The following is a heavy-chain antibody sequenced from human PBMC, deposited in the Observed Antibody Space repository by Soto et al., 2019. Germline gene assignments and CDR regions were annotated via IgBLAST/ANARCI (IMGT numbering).Heavy chain of an antibody. D-gene: IGHD1-1*01. J-gene: IGHJ6*02. CDR2: MYHSGST. CDR1: GYSINSGYY. CDR3: ARYLEFYGVDV. V-gene: IGHV4-38-2*01. Sequence: SETLSLTCGVSGYSINSGYYWGWIRQPPGKGLEWIGSMYHSGSTYYNPSLTSRVTISIDTSKNQFSLRLSSVTAADTAVYYCARYLEFYGVDVWGQGTTVTVSS.